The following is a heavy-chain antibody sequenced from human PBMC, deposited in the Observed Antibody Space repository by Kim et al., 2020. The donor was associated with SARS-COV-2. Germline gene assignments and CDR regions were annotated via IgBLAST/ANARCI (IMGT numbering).Heavy chain of an antibody. CDR2: INHRGYT. D-gene: IGHD3-10*01. Sequence: SETLSLTCGVSGGSFSGYYWSWIRQTPGKGLEWIGEINHRGYTTYNPSLKSRVIMSVDTSKNQFSLRLPSVTAADTAVYYCARSITMVQGLPFDYWGQGTLVTVSS. J-gene: IGHJ4*02. V-gene: IGHV4-34*01. CDR3: ARSITMVQGLPFDY. CDR1: GGSFSGYY.